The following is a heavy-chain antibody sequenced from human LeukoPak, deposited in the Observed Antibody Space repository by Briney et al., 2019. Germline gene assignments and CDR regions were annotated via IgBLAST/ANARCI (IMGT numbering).Heavy chain of an antibody. CDR2: IIPIFGTA. Sequence: SVKVSCKASGGTFSSYAISWVRQAPGQGLEWMGGIIPIFGTANYAQKFQGRVTITTDESTSTAYMELSSLRSEDTAVFYCARHSNTDTWNYYYMDVWGKGTTVTVSS. J-gene: IGHJ6*03. V-gene: IGHV1-69*05. D-gene: IGHD1-20*01. CDR1: GGTFSSYA. CDR3: ARHSNTDTWNYYYMDV.